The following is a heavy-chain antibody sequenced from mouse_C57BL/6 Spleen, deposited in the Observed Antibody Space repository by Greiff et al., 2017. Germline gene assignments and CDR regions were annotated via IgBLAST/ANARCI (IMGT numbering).Heavy chain of an antibody. D-gene: IGHD3-2*02. V-gene: IGHV1-55*01. J-gene: IGHJ3*01. CDR3: ARRDSSGYVDAY. Sequence: VKLQQPGAELVKPGASVKMSCKASGYTFTSYWITWVKQRPGQGLEWIGDIYPGSGSTNYNEKFKSKATLTVDTSSSTAYMQLSSLTSEDSAVYYCARRDSSGYVDAYWGQGTLVTVSA. CDR1: GYTFTSYW. CDR2: IYPGSGST.